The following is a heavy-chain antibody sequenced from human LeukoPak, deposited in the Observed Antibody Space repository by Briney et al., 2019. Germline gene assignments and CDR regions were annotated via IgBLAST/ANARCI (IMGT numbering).Heavy chain of an antibody. J-gene: IGHJ3*02. CDR3: ARETWNAFDI. CDR1: GGSISSYY. Sequence: SETLSLTCTVSGGSISSYYWSWIRQPPGKGLEWIGYIYYSGSTDYNPSLKSRVTVSLDTSRNQFSLKLSSVTAADTAIYYCARETWNAFDIWGQGTLVTVSS. V-gene: IGHV4-59*12. D-gene: IGHD1-1*01. CDR2: IYYSGST.